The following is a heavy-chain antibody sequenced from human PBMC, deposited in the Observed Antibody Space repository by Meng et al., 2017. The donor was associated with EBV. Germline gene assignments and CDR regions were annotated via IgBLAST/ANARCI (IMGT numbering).Heavy chain of an antibody. CDR2: IIPIFGTA. V-gene: IGHV1-69*06. CDR1: GGTFSSYA. J-gene: IGHJ4*02. D-gene: IGHD3-16*02. CDR3: ARVATYDYIWGSYRYNYFDY. Sequence: GQLVQAGAEVKKPGSSVKVSCKASGGTFSSYAISWVRQAPGQGLEGMGGIIPIFGTANYAQKFQGRVTITADKSTSTAYMELSSLRSEDTAVYYCARVATYDYIWGSYRYNYFDYWGQGTLVTVSS.